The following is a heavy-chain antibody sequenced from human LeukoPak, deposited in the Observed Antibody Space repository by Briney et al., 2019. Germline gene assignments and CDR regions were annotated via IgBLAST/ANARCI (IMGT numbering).Heavy chain of an antibody. CDR2: INHSGST. Sequence: PSETLSLTCAVYGGSFSGYYWSWIRQPPGKGLEWIGEINHSGSTNYNPSLKSRVTVSVDTSKNQFSLKLSSVTAADTAVYYCARAGRYFDWLRGHDAFDIWGQGTMVTVSS. D-gene: IGHD3-9*01. J-gene: IGHJ3*02. V-gene: IGHV4-34*01. CDR3: ARAGRYFDWLRGHDAFDI. CDR1: GGSFSGYY.